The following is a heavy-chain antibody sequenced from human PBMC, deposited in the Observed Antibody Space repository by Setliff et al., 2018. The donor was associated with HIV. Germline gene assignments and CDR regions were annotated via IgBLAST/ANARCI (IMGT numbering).Heavy chain of an antibody. D-gene: IGHD6-19*01. CDR1: GGSMKSYY. CDR2: IYFNGVT. CDR3: ARREGVRYSSGYYGGAFDI. J-gene: IGHJ3*02. V-gene: IGHV4-59*08. Sequence: PSETLSLTCTVSGGSMKSYYWSWTRQPPGKGPEWIGFIYFNGVTDYNPSLKSRLIMSLDMSRNQVSLKMTSVTAADTAVCYCARREGVRYSSGYYGGAFDIWGQGTMVTVSS.